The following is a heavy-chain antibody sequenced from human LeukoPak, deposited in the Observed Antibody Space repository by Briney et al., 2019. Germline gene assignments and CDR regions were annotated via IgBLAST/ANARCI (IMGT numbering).Heavy chain of an antibody. CDR2: ISGSGGST. D-gene: IGHD2-2*01. J-gene: IGHJ4*02. V-gene: IGHV3-23*01. Sequence: PGGSLRLSCAASGFIFSNYGMSWVRQARGKGLEWVSAISGSGGSTYYADSVKGRFTISRDNSKNTLYLQMNSLRAEDTAVYYCAKVSSTYVEYYFDYWGQGTLVTVSS. CDR1: GFIFSNYG. CDR3: AKVSSTYVEYYFDY.